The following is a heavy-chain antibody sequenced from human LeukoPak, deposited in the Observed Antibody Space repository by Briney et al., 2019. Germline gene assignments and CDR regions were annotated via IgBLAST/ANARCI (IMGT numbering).Heavy chain of an antibody. J-gene: IGHJ4*02. D-gene: IGHD3/OR15-3a*01. Sequence: PGGSLRLSCAASGFTFSNYAMSWVRQAPGKGLEWVSSISGSGGNTYYADPVKGRFTISRDNSKNTLFLQMSSLRAEDTAVYYCASFLAWDYRGQGTLVTVSA. CDR2: ISGSGGNT. CDR1: GFTFSNYA. CDR3: ASFLAWDY. V-gene: IGHV3-23*01.